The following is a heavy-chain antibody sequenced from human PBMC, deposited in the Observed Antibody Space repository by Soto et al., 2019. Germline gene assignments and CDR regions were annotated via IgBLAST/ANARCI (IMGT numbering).Heavy chain of an antibody. Sequence: QVQLVQSGDEVRKPGSSVKVSCKASGYIFVNYGIAWVRQAPGQGLEWMGWISRYSGNTHYASKVQGRLTMTTDTSTSTADMDLGSLTSDDTAVYYCAMVDNYVTPTPQDVWGQGTTVTVSS. CDR3: AMVDNYVTPTPQDV. CDR1: GYIFVNYG. CDR2: ISRYSGNT. V-gene: IGHV1-18*01. D-gene: IGHD3-16*01. J-gene: IGHJ6*02.